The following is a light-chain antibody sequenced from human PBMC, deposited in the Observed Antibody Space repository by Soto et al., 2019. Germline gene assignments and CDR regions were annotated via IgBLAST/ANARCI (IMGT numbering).Light chain of an antibody. J-gene: IGKJ2*01. CDR1: QSVTSNF. Sequence: EIVLTQSPGTLSLSPGESATLSCRASQSVTSNFLAWYQQKPGQAPRLLIYDASSRATGIPDRFSGSGSGTDFTLSISRLEPEDFAVYYCQQYGSSPYTFGQGTKVDIK. CDR3: QQYGSSPYT. CDR2: DAS. V-gene: IGKV3-20*01.